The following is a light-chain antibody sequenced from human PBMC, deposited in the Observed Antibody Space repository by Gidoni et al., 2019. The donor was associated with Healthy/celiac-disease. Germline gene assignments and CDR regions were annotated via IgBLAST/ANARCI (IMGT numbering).Light chain of an antibody. CDR1: QSISSY. CDR2: AAS. Sequence: DIQMTQSPSSLSASVGDRVTITCLASQSISSYLNWYQQKPGKAPKLLIYAASSLQSGVPSRFSGSGSGTDFTLTISSLQPEDFATYYCQQSYSFSYTFGQGTKLEIK. V-gene: IGKV1-39*01. J-gene: IGKJ2*01. CDR3: QQSYSFSYT.